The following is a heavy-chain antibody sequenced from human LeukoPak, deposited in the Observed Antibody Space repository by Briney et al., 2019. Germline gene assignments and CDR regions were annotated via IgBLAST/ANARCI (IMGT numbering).Heavy chain of an antibody. V-gene: IGHV4-39*07. D-gene: IGHD5-24*01. CDR3: AANPVRNGYPAGFDY. CDR1: DVSITSSIYY. J-gene: IGHJ4*02. CDR2: TYYSGST. Sequence: SETLSLTCTVSDVSITSSIYYWAWIRQPPGKGLQWIGSTYYSGSTYYNPSLKSRVTISLDRSKNQFSLKLSSVTAADTAVFYCAANPVRNGYPAGFDYWGLGTLLTVSS.